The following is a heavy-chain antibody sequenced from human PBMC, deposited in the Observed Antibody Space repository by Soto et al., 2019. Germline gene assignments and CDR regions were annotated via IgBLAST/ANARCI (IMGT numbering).Heavy chain of an antibody. CDR3: AKDGSGYYNLWYYFAY. Sequence: PGGSLRLSCAASGFTFSAYAMNWARQAPGKGLEWVSVISGSGGSTYYADSVKGRFTISRDNSKNTLYLQMNSLRAEDTAFYYFAKDGSGYYNLWYYFAYWGQGTLVTVSS. D-gene: IGHD3-22*01. CDR2: ISGSGGST. J-gene: IGHJ4*02. CDR1: GFTFSAYA. V-gene: IGHV3-23*01.